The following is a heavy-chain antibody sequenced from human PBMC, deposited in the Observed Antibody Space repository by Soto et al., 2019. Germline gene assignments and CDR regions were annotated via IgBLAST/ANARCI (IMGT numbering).Heavy chain of an antibody. J-gene: IGHJ3*02. Sequence: GGSLRLSCVASGFPFSSYAMSWVRQTPGKGLEWVSGISGSGGRTYYADSVKGRLTISRDNSNNTLSLQMHILRVEDTAVYFCAKGGYYSLFDIWGQGTMVTVSS. D-gene: IGHD3-16*01. CDR3: AKGGYYSLFDI. CDR1: GFPFSSYA. V-gene: IGHV3-23*01. CDR2: ISGSGGRT.